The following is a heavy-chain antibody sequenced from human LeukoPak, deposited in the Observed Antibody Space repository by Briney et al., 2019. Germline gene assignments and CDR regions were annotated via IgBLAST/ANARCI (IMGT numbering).Heavy chain of an antibody. J-gene: IGHJ5*02. Sequence: GGSLRLSCAASGFTLRYGMSWVRQAPGRGLEWVSAVSGSGGSTDYADSVKGRFTISRDTSKDTMYLQLNSLRPEDTAVYYCVRVISGTPNWFDPWGQGTLVTVSS. CDR3: VRVISGTPNWFDP. D-gene: IGHD1-20*01. CDR1: GFTLRYG. V-gene: IGHV3-23*01. CDR2: VSGSGGST.